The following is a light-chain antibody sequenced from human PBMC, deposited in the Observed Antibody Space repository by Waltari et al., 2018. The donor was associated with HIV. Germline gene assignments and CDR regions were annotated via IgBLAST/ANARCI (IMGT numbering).Light chain of an antibody. J-gene: IGLJ3*02. CDR3: MIWHSDTWV. Sequence: QAVLTPPASLSASPGASASLTCTSRRGVSVDPHRIYWYPQTSGSPPQYLLRYKSDADKQQGSGVPSRFSGSKDSSANAGILLISGLQSDDEADYYCMIWHSDTWVFGGGTKLTVL. CDR1: RGVSVDPHR. CDR2: YKSDADK. V-gene: IGLV5-45*01.